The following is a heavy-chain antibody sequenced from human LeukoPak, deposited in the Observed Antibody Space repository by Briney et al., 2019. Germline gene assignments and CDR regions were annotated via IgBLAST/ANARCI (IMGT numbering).Heavy chain of an antibody. CDR2: IIPIFGTA. V-gene: IGHV1-69*05. CDR1: GGTFSSYA. J-gene: IGHJ4*02. Sequence: SVKVSCKASGGTFSSYAISWVRQAPGQGLEWMGRIIPIFGTANYAQKFQGRVTITTDESTSTAYMELSSLRSEDTAVYYCARVRAAAGTWLDYWGQGTLVSVSS. CDR3: ARVRAAAGTWLDY. D-gene: IGHD6-13*01.